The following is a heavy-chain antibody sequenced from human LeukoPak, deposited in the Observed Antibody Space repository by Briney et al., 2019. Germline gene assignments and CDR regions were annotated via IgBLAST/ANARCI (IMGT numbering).Heavy chain of an antibody. D-gene: IGHD2-2*01. J-gene: IGHJ3*02. CDR3: ASSSTAPPNDAFDI. CDR1: GGSISSSSYY. Sequence: SETLSLTCTVSGGSISSSSYYWGWLRQPPGRGLEWVGSIYYSGSTYYNPSLKSRVTISVDTSKNQFSLKLSSVPAADTAVYYCASSSTAPPNDAFDIWGQGTMVTVSS. CDR2: IYYSGST. V-gene: IGHV4-39*07.